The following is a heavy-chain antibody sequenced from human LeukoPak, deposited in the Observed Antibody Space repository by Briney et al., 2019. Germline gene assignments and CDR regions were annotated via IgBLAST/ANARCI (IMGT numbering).Heavy chain of an antibody. Sequence: PGGSLRLSCSASGFTFSTYSMNWVRQAPGKGLEWVSSISTGSTYIFYGDSVEGRFTISRDNADNSLYLQMNSLRAEDTAVYYCARTRDSSGCFDLWGQGTLVTVSS. V-gene: IGHV3-21*01. D-gene: IGHD6-19*01. CDR3: ARTRDSSGCFDL. J-gene: IGHJ5*02. CDR1: GFTFSTYS. CDR2: ISTGSTYI.